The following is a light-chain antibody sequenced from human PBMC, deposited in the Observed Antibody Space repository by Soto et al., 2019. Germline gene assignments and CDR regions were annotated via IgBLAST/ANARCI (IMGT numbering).Light chain of an antibody. Sequence: QYVLTQPPSVSGAPGQRVTISCTGSSSNIGAGYDVHWYQQLPGTAPKLLIYGNSNRPSGVPDRFSGSKSGTSASLAITGLQAEDEADYYCQSYDSSLSGVVFGGGTKLTV. V-gene: IGLV1-40*01. CDR2: GNS. CDR3: QSYDSSLSGVV. J-gene: IGLJ2*01. CDR1: SSNIGAGYD.